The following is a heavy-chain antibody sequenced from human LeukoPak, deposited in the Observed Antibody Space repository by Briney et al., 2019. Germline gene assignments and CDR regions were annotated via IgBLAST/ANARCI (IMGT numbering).Heavy chain of an antibody. D-gene: IGHD2-21*02. Sequence: SVKVSCKASGGTFSSYAISWVRQAPGQGLEWMGRIIPIFGTANYAQKFQGRVTITTDESTSTAYMELSSLRSEDMAVYYCASETVSGPDYWGQGTLVTVSS. CDR2: IIPIFGTA. J-gene: IGHJ4*02. V-gene: IGHV1-69*05. CDR1: GGTFSSYA. CDR3: ASETVSGPDY.